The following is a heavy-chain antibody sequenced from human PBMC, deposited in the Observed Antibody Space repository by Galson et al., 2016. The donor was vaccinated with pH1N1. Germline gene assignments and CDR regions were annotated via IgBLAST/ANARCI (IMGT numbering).Heavy chain of an antibody. CDR1: GGSISSSTYY. CDR2: IYYSGST. CDR3: ARPRRDGYNEDSYYFDY. D-gene: IGHD5-24*01. Sequence: LSLTCTVSGGSISSSTYYWGWIRQPPGKGLEWIGSIYYSGSTYYNPSLKSRVTISVDTPKNQFSLKLSSVTAADTAVYYCARPRRDGYNEDSYYFDYWGQGTLVTVSS. V-gene: IGHV4-39*01. J-gene: IGHJ4*02.